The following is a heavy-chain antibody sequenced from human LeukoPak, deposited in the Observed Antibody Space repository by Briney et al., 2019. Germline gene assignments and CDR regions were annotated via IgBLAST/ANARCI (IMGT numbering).Heavy chain of an antibody. V-gene: IGHV3-53*01. Sequence: PGGSLRLSCAVSGFTVSSNYMSWVRQAPGKGLEWVSLIHSGGTTDYADSVKDRFTISRDYSKNTVNLQINSLRAEDTAVYYCARERRYCSGDNCYSGLDHWGQGTLVTVSS. D-gene: IGHD2-15*01. CDR3: ARERRYCSGDNCYSGLDH. J-gene: IGHJ4*02. CDR2: IHSGGTT. CDR1: GFTVSSNY.